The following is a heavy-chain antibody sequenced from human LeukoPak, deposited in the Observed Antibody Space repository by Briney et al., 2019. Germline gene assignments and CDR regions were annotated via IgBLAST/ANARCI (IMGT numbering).Heavy chain of an antibody. CDR2: ISWDGGST. J-gene: IGHJ6*03. V-gene: IGHV3-43*01. CDR1: GFTFDDYT. CDR3: AKDVCSSGYYCHYYYMDV. Sequence: GGSLRLSCAASGFTFDDYTMHRVRQAPGKGLEWVSLISWDGGSTYYADSVKGRFTISRDTSKNSLYLQMNSLRTEDTALCYCAKDVCSSGYYCHYYYMDVWGKGTTVTVSS. D-gene: IGHD3-22*01.